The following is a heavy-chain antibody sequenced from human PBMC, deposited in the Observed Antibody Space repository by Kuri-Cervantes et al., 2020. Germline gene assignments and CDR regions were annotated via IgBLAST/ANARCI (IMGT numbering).Heavy chain of an antibody. CDR2: ISGSGGST. V-gene: IGHV3-23*01. CDR1: GFTFSSYA. J-gene: IGHJ6*02. D-gene: IGHD6-13*01. Sequence: GESLKISCAASGFTFSSYAMSWVRQAPGKGLEWVSAISGSGGSTYYADSVKGRFTISRDNSKNTLYLQMNSLRAEDTAVYYCAKDLRSSSWYDYYYYYGMDVWGQGTTVTVSS. CDR3: AKDLRSSSWYDYYYYYGMDV.